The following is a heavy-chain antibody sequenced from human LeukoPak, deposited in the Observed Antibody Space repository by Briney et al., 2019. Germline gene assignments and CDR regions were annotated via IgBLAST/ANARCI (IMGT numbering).Heavy chain of an antibody. Sequence: PSETLSLTCTVSGGSISSGGYYWSWIRQHPGKGLEWIGYIYYSGSTYYNPSLKSRVTISVDTSKNQFSLKLSSVTAADTAVYYCARDRRRITMVRGVIEAWFDPWGQGTLVTVSS. V-gene: IGHV4-31*03. J-gene: IGHJ5*02. CDR1: GGSISSGGYY. CDR3: ARDRRRITMVRGVIEAWFDP. CDR2: IYYSGST. D-gene: IGHD3-10*01.